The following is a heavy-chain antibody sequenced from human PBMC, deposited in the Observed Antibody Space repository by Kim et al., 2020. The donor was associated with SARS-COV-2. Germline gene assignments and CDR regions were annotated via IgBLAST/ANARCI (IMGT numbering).Heavy chain of an antibody. CDR3: ARDRDTMIVGSWDGMDV. J-gene: IGHJ6*02. D-gene: IGHD3-22*01. V-gene: IGHV3-30*07. Sequence: VKGRFTIARDNSKNTLYLQMNSLRAEDTDVYYCARDRDTMIVGSWDGMDVWGQGTTVTVSS.